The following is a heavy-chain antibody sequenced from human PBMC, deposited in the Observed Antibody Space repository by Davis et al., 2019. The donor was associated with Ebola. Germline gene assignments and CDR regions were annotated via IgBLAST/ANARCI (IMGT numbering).Heavy chain of an antibody. V-gene: IGHV4-59*01. CDR1: GGSISSYY. D-gene: IGHD3-16*01. CDR3: ARGLGGDFDY. Sequence: SDTLSLSCTVSGGSISSYYWSWIRQPPGKGLEWIGYIYYSGSTNYNPSLKSRVTISVDTSKNQFSLKLSSVTAADTAVYYCARGLGGDFDYWGQGTLVTVSS. CDR2: IYYSGST. J-gene: IGHJ4*02.